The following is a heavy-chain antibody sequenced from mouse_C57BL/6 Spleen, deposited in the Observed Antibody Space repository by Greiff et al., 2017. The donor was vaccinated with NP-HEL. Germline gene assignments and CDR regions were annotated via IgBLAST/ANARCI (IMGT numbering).Heavy chain of an antibody. CDR2: IDPEDGDT. D-gene: IGHD2-5*01. Sequence: VQLQQSGAELVKPGASVKLSCTASGFNIKDYYMHWVKQRTEQGLEWIGRIDPEDGDTKYAPKFQGKATITADSSSNTAYLQRIILTSEDTAVYYCARAYSNHWYFDVWGTGTTVTVSS. V-gene: IGHV14-2*01. CDR3: ARAYSNHWYFDV. J-gene: IGHJ1*03. CDR1: GFNIKDYY.